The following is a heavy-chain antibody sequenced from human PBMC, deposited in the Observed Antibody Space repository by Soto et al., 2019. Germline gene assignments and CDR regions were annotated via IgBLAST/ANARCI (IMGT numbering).Heavy chain of an antibody. Sequence: EVQLVESGGGLVQPGGSVRLSCAASEFAVINYFMAWVRQAPGKGLEWVSVISNGGDTYYADFVKGRFTISRDNSKNTLYLQMNTLRVEDTAVYYCARDEFGGAYDFWHGGQGTLVIVSS. D-gene: IGHD3-3*01. V-gene: IGHV3-66*01. CDR1: EFAVINYF. J-gene: IGHJ4*02. CDR3: ARDEFGGAYDFWH. CDR2: ISNGGDT.